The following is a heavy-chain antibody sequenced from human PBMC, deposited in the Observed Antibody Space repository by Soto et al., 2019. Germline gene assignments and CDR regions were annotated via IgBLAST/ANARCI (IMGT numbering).Heavy chain of an antibody. CDR1: GYTFTANY. D-gene: IGHD3-16*01. CDR3: VKDREVAYRWFDP. J-gene: IGHJ5*02. CDR2: INPKSGDT. Sequence: QAHLVQSGAEVREPGASVKVSCKASGYTFTANYLHWVRQAPGQGLEWMGRINPKSGDTHYAQIFRDRVSMTRETTVSTAYMVLKSLRCGDAAIYYCVKDREVAYRWFDPWGQGSLVTVSS. V-gene: IGHV1-2*06.